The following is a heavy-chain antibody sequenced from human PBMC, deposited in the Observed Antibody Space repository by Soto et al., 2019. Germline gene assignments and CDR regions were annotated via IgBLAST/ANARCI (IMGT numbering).Heavy chain of an antibody. CDR2: INGDGRTT. CDR1: GFTFSGYW. CDR3: ARAAYGEYWFDP. J-gene: IGHJ5*02. V-gene: IGHV3-74*01. Sequence: EVQLVESGGGVVPPGGSVRLSCAASGFTFSGYWMHWVRQAPGKGLMWVSRINGDGRTTNYADSVKGRFTISRENAKNTLYLHMNSLRAEDTAVYYCARAAYGEYWFDPWGQGTLVTVSS. D-gene: IGHD4-17*01.